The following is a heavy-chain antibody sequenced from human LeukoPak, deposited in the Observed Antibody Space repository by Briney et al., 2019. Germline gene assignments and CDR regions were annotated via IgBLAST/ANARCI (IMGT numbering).Heavy chain of an antibody. CDR1: GFTFSSYA. D-gene: IGHD1-1*01. V-gene: IGHV3-23*01. Sequence: GGSLRLSCAASGFTFSSYAMTWVRQAPGKGLEWVSAISGSGITYYADSVKGRFTISRDNSKNTLYLQMDSLRAEDTAVYYCAKTTVYYYYWGPGTLVT. J-gene: IGHJ4*02. CDR2: ISGSGIT. CDR3: AKTTVYYYY.